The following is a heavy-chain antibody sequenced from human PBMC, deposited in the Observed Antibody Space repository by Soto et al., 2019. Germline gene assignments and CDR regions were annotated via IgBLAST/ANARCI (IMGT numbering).Heavy chain of an antibody. Sequence: QVHLEESGGGLVKPGGSLRLSCRASGFTFSDYYMSWIRQAPGKGLEWVADISNSGRITHHADSVEGRFTIYRDNAKDSLFLQLNNLRPEDSAIYYCARDHGGGGLTLEYWGQETLVTVSS. D-gene: IGHD3-16*01. CDR3: ARDHGGGGLTLEY. CDR1: GFTFSDYY. V-gene: IGHV3-11*01. J-gene: IGHJ4*02. CDR2: ISNSGRIT.